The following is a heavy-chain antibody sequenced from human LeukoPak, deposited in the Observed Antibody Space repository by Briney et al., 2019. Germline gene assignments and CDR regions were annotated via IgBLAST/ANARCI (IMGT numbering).Heavy chain of an antibody. Sequence: ASVKVFCKASGYTFTSYYMQWVRQAPGQGLEWMGIINPSGGSTSYAQKFQGRVTMTRDTSTSTVYMELSSLRSEDTAVYYCARAYIEMATIPFDYWGREPWSPSPQ. CDR1: GYTFTSYY. D-gene: IGHD5-12*01. CDR3: ARAYIEMATIPFDY. V-gene: IGHV1-46*01. J-gene: IGHJ4*02. CDR2: INPSGGST.